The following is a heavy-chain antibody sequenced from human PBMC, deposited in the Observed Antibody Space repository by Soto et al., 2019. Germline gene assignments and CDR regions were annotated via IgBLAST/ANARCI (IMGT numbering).Heavy chain of an antibody. V-gene: IGHV4-39*02. CDR3: AREIRDIVLMVYAISRRNDAFDI. J-gene: IGHJ3*02. D-gene: IGHD2-8*01. CDR1: GGSISSSSYY. Sequence: SETLSLTCTVSGGSISSSSYYWGWIRQPPGKGLEWIGSIYYSGSTYYNPSLKSRVTISVDTSRNQFSLKLSSVTAADTAVYYCAREIRDIVLMVYAISRRNDAFDIWGQGTMVTVSS. CDR2: IYYSGST.